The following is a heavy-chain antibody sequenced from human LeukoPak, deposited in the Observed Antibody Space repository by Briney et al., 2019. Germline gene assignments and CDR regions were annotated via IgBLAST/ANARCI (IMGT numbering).Heavy chain of an antibody. J-gene: IGHJ3*02. CDR2: IISSGSTI. CDR1: GFTFSDYY. V-gene: IGHV3-11*04. D-gene: IGHD3-22*01. Sequence: PGGSLRLSCAASGFTFSDYYMSWIRQAPGKGLECVSHIISSGSTIYYADSVKGRFTTSRDNAKNSLYLQMNSLRAEDTAVYYCARDFPSYYYDSSGYYDAFDIWGQGTMVTV. CDR3: ARDFPSYYYDSSGYYDAFDI.